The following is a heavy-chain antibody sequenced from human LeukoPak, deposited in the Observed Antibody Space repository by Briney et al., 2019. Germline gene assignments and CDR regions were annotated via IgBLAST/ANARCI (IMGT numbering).Heavy chain of an antibody. J-gene: IGHJ4*02. CDR3: TAVGNPAYFAS. Sequence: GGSLRLSCVASGFTFRNYAMHWVRQAPGKGLEWVSVIYGAGSTNYADSVKGRFTISRDNSKNTLSLQMNSLRAEDTAVYYCTAVGNPAYFASWGQGTLVTVSS. D-gene: IGHD1-14*01. V-gene: IGHV3-53*01. CDR2: IYGAGST. CDR1: GFTFRNYA.